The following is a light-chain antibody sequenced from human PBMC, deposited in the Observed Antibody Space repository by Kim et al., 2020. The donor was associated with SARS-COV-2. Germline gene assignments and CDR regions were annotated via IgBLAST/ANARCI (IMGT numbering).Light chain of an antibody. Sequence: ATVGARVTITCRASQGISNYLAWYQQDPGKAPKLLIYGASTLQSGVPSRFSGSGSGTDFTLTISNLQPEDFATYSCHQFNSYPRSFGQGTKVDIK. V-gene: IGKV1-9*01. CDR1: QGISNY. CDR3: HQFNSYPRS. CDR2: GAS. J-gene: IGKJ1*01.